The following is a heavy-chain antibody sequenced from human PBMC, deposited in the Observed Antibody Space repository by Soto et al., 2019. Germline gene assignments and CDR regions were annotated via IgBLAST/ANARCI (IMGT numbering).Heavy chain of an antibody. V-gene: IGHV4-59*01. Sequence: SETLSLTCTVSGGSISSYYWSWIRQPPGKGLEWIGYIYYSGSTNYNPSLKSRVTISVDTSKNQFSLKLSSVTAADTAVYYCARAIGYCSSTSCYTHTPGYYYYGMDVWGQGTTVTVSS. CDR3: ARAIGYCSSTSCYTHTPGYYYYGMDV. CDR2: IYYSGST. J-gene: IGHJ6*02. CDR1: GGSISSYY. D-gene: IGHD2-2*02.